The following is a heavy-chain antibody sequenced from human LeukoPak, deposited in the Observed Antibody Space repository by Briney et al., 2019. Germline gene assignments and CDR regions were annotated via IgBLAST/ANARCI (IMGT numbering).Heavy chain of an antibody. J-gene: IGHJ6*03. V-gene: IGHV1-69*05. D-gene: IGHD3-9*01. Sequence: SVKVSCKASGGTIRGFAINWVRQAPGEGLEWMGTINPVSGATNYTQKLQGRVTMTTDESTTTAYMELSRLTTADTAVYYCTRGDDFLTAYNYMDVWGKGSSVIVSS. CDR2: INPVSGAT. CDR3: TRGDDFLTAYNYMDV. CDR1: GGTIRGFA.